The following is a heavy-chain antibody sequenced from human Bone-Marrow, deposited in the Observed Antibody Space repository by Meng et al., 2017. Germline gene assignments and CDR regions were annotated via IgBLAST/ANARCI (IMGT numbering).Heavy chain of an antibody. CDR2: TYYRSKWYY. J-gene: IGHJ3*02. CDR1: GDSVSSNTAA. CDR3: ARDPPSLHGGFDI. Sequence: SQTLSLTCAISGDSVSSNTAAWSWIRQSPSRGLEWLGRTYYRSKWYYEYGTSVKSRISINSDTSKNQLSLQLNSVTPEDTAIYYCARDPPSLHGGFDIWGRGTMVTVSS. D-gene: IGHD4-23*01. V-gene: IGHV6-1*01.